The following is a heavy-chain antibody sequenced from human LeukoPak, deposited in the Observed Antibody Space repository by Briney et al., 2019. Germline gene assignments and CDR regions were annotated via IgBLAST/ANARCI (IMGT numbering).Heavy chain of an antibody. Sequence: GGSLRLSCAASGFTFSDYYMSWIRQAPGKGLEWVSAISGSGGSTYYADSVKGRFTISRDNSKNTLYLQMNSLRAEDTAVYYCAKVFDDYGDYVGLFDYWGQGTLVTVSS. D-gene: IGHD4-17*01. CDR1: GFTFSDYY. CDR3: AKVFDDYGDYVGLFDY. J-gene: IGHJ4*02. CDR2: ISGSGGST. V-gene: IGHV3-23*01.